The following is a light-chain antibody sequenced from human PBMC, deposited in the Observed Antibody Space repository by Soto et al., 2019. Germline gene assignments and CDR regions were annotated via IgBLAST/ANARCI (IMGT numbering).Light chain of an antibody. J-gene: IGLJ2*01. V-gene: IGLV2-14*01. CDR2: EVS. CDR3: SSYTSANTLV. CDR1: NSDIGGDDF. Sequence: QSALTQPASVSGSLGQSITISCTGSNSDIGGDDFVSWYQQHPGRVPRLMIFEVSHRPSGVSYPFSGSKSANTASLTISRLHPEDEAHYYCSSYTSANTLVFGGGTKLTVL.